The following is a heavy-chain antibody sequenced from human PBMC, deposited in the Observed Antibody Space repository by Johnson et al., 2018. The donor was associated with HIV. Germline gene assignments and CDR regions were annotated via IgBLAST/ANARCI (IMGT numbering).Heavy chain of an antibody. CDR1: GFTFSTYG. CDR2: LSYDGNNK. V-gene: IGHV3-30*18. CDR3: AKGYYDSSFGRGM. J-gene: IGHJ3*02. D-gene: IGHD3-3*01. Sequence: QVQLVESGGGVVQPGRSLRLSCIASGFTFSTYGMHWVRQAPGKGLQWVALLSYDGNNKYYSDPVQGRFTISRDNSKNTLYLHMNNLTAEDTAVYHCAKGYYDSSFGRGMWGQGTRVIVSS.